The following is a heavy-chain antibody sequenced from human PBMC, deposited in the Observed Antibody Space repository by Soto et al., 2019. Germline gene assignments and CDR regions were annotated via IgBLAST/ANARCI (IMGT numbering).Heavy chain of an antibody. CDR1: VGSFSGYY. Sequence: SWTLSLTCAFYVGSFSGYYWSWIRQPPGKGLEWIGEINHSGSTNYNPSLKSRVTISVDTSKNQFSLKLSSVTAADTAVYYCAREGRMIRGVIINSYYYYGMDVWGQGTTVTVSS. V-gene: IGHV4-34*01. J-gene: IGHJ6*02. CDR3: AREGRMIRGVIINSYYYYGMDV. D-gene: IGHD3-10*01. CDR2: INHSGST.